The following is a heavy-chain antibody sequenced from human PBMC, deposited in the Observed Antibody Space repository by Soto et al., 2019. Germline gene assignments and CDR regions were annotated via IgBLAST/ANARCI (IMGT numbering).Heavy chain of an antibody. CDR2: ISYDGSNK. D-gene: IGHD6-19*01. Sequence: GGSLRLSCAASGFTFSSYGMHWVRQAPGKGLEWVAVISYDGSNKYYADSVKGRFTISRDNSKNTLYLQMNSLRAEDTAVYYCAKDRSGWYGVGYYYYYGMDVWGQGTTVTVSS. J-gene: IGHJ6*02. CDR1: GFTFSSYG. CDR3: AKDRSGWYGVGYYYYYGMDV. V-gene: IGHV3-30*18.